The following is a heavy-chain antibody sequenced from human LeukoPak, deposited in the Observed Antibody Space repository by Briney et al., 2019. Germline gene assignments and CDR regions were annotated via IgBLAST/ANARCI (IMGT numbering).Heavy chain of an antibody. CDR3: ARVRTYSYGSGSYYWDYYFDY. V-gene: IGHV1-18*01. CDR1: GYTFTTYP. J-gene: IGHJ4*02. CDR2: INPDNGNT. D-gene: IGHD3-10*01. Sequence: ASVKVSCEAAGYTFTTYPITWMRQAPGQGLEWMGWINPDNGNTIYAQKVQGRLTMTTDTSTTTAYMELRSLRSDDTAVYYCARVRTYSYGSGSYYWDYYFDYWGLGTLVTVSS.